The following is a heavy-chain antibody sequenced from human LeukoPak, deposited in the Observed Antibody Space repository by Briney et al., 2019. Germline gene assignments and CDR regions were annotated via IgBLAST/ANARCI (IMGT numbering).Heavy chain of an antibody. D-gene: IGHD6-13*01. CDR3: ARAPGYSSSWYGY. CDR2: IYHSGST. V-gene: IGHV4-38-2*02. CDR1: GYSISSGYY. J-gene: IGHJ4*02. Sequence: PSETLSLTCTVSGYSISSGYYWGWIRQPPGKGLEWIGSIYHSGSTYYNPSLKGRVTISVDTSKNQFSLKLSSVTAADTAVYYCARAPGYSSSWYGYWGQGTLVTVSS.